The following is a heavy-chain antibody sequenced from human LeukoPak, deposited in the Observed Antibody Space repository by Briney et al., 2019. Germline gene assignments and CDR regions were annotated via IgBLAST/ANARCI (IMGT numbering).Heavy chain of an antibody. Sequence: GGSLRLSCAASGFTFSSYSMNWVRQAPGKGLEWVSSISSSSTYIYYAGSVKGRFTISRVNAKNSLFLQMNSLRAEDTAVYYCARDKGTEGLLPRGDWYFDLWGRGTLVTVSS. V-gene: IGHV3-21*01. CDR2: ISSSSTYI. J-gene: IGHJ2*01. CDR3: ARDKGTEGLLPRGDWYFDL. D-gene: IGHD3-3*01. CDR1: GFTFSSYS.